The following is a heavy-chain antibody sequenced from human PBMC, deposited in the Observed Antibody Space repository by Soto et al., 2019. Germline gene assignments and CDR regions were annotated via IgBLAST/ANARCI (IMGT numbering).Heavy chain of an antibody. Sequence: SETLSLTCSVSGASISSSGDYSWSWIHQPPGKGLEWIGSIYYSGSTYYNPSLKSRVTISVDTSKNQFSLKLSSVTAADTAVYYCARLFCSSTTCYWGANWFDPWGQGTLVTVSS. J-gene: IGHJ5*02. CDR3: ARLFCSSTTCYWGANWFDP. D-gene: IGHD2-2*01. CDR2: IYYSGST. CDR1: GASISSSGDYS. V-gene: IGHV4-30-4*01.